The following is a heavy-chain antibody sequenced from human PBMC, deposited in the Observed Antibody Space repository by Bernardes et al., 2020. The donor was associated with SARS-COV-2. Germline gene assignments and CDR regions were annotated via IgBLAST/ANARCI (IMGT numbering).Heavy chain of an antibody. CDR2: ISGSGAAT. D-gene: IGHD2-15*01. J-gene: IGHJ4*02. Sequence: GGSLRLSCAASGFTSISYDDYAMAWVRQAPGKGLEWVSGISGSGAATYYADSVKGRFTVSRDNSKNTLFLQMNRVRGEDTAIYYCVRDLAGGSGSWGQGTLVTVSS. V-gene: IGHV3-23*01. CDR1: GFTSISYDDYA. CDR3: VRDLAGGSGS.